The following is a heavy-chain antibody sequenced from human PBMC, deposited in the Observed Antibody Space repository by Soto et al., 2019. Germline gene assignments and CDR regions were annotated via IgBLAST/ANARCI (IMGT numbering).Heavy chain of an antibody. CDR1: GFTFSSYA. V-gene: IGHV3-23*01. J-gene: IGHJ3*02. CDR3: AKDQTLTIFGVVSAFDI. Sequence: GGSLRLSCAASGFTFSSYAMSWVRQAPGKGLEWVSAISGSGGSTYYADFVKGRFTISRDNSKNTLYLQMNSLRAEDTAVYYCAKDQTLTIFGVVSAFDIWGQGTMVTVSS. D-gene: IGHD3-3*01. CDR2: ISGSGGST.